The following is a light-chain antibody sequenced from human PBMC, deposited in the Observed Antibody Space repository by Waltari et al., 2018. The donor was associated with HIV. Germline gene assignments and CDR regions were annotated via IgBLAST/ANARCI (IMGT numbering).Light chain of an antibody. Sequence: QSALPQPASVSGSPGQSITLTCTGTSRAAGGYNLVPWYQQHPGKAPKLMIYEVSKRPSGVSNRFSGSKSGNTASLTISGLQAEDEADYYCCAYAGSTTYVIFGGGTKLTVL. CDR2: EVS. CDR3: CAYAGSTTYVI. V-gene: IGLV2-23*02. J-gene: IGLJ2*01. CDR1: SRAAGGYNL.